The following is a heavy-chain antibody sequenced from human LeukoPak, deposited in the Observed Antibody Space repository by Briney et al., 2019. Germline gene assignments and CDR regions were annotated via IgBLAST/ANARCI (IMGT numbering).Heavy chain of an antibody. Sequence: SVKVSCKASGGTFSSYAISWVRQAPGQGLERMGGIIPIFGTANYAQKFQGRVTITADKSTSTAYMELSSLRSEDTAVYYCARRRMIDSSSWYYFDYWGQGTLVTVSS. J-gene: IGHJ4*02. CDR2: IIPIFGTA. V-gene: IGHV1-69*06. CDR1: GGTFSSYA. CDR3: ARRRMIDSSSWYYFDY. D-gene: IGHD6-13*01.